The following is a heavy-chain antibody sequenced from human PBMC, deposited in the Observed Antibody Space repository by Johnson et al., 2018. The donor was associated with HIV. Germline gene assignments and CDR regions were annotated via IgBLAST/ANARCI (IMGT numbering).Heavy chain of an antibody. J-gene: IGHJ3*02. Sequence: QVQLVESGGGVVQPGRSLRLSCAASGFIFSDYVIHWVRQAPGKGLEWVSVISADGRNKYSADSVKGRFTISRDTSKNTLYLQMNSLRAEDTAVYYCAREFPYCSGGSCLPAAFDIWGQGTMVTVSS. V-gene: IGHV3-30*14. CDR2: ISADGRNK. CDR1: GFIFSDYV. CDR3: AREFPYCSGGSCLPAAFDI. D-gene: IGHD2-15*01.